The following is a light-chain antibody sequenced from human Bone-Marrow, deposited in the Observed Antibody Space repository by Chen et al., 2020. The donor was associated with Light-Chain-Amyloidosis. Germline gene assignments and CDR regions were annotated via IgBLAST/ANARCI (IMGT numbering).Light chain of an antibody. J-gene: IGKJ5*01. CDR1: QSVRSSY. CDR3: QQYGSSPLT. CDR2: GAS. Sequence: EIVLTQSPGTLSLSPGERATLPCRASQSVRSSYLAWYQQKPGQAPRLLIYGASSRATGIPDRFSGSGSGTDFTLTISRLEPEDFAVYYCQQYGSSPLTFGQGTRLEIK. V-gene: IGKV3-20*01.